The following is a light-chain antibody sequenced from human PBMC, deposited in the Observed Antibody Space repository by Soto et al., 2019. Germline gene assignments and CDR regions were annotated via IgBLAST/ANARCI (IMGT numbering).Light chain of an antibody. J-gene: IGKJ1*01. CDR3: QQYDTYST. V-gene: IGKV1-5*03. CDR2: KAS. Sequence: DIQMTQSPSTLSASVGDRVTITCRASQRVSSWLAWYQQKPGKAPKLLIYKASSLESGVPSRFSGSGSGTEFTLTISCLQPDDFETYYCQQYDTYSTLGQGTKVEVK. CDR1: QRVSSW.